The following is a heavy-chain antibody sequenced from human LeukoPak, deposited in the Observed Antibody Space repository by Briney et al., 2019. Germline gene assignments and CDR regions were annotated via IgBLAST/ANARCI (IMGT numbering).Heavy chain of an antibody. CDR3: ARQPGAGWFDP. CDR2: INPGDSDT. Sequence: VSVKISCKGSGYSFTSSWIGWARQMPGKGLEWMAIINPGDSDTRYSPSFQGQVTISADKSISTVYLQWGSLKASDTAMYYCARQPGAGWFDPWSQGTLVTVSS. D-gene: IGHD3-10*01. J-gene: IGHJ5*02. CDR1: GYSFTSSW. V-gene: IGHV5-51*01.